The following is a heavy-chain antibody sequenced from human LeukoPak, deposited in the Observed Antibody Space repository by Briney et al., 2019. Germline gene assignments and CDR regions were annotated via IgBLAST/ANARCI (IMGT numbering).Heavy chain of an antibody. V-gene: IGHV4-61*02. Sequence: PSETLSLTCTVSGGSISSGSYYWSWIRQPAGKGLEWIGRIYTSGSTNYNPSLKSRVTMSVDTSKNQFSLKLSSVTAADTAVYYCARDLAIGTTPWGSFDYWGQGTLVTVSS. J-gene: IGHJ4*02. CDR1: GGSISSGSYY. CDR2: IYTSGST. CDR3: ARDLAIGTTPWGSFDY. D-gene: IGHD7-27*01.